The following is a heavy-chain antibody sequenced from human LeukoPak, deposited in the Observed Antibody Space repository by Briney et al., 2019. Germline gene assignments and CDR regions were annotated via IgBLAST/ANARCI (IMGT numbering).Heavy chain of an antibody. CDR3: AGTSWVAYNWYFDL. Sequence: ASVKVSCKASGYTFTSYGISWVRQAPGQGLEWMGWISAYNGNTNYAQKLQGRVTMTTDTSTSTAYMELSSLRSEDTAVYYCAGTSWVAYNWYFDLWGRGTLVTVSS. CDR1: GYTFTSYG. D-gene: IGHD2-15*01. CDR2: ISAYNGNT. J-gene: IGHJ2*01. V-gene: IGHV1-18*01.